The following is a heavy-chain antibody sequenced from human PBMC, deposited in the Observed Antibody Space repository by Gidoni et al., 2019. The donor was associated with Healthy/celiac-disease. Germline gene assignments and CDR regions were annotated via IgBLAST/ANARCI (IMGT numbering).Heavy chain of an antibody. V-gene: IGHV1-46*03. CDR1: GYTFTSYY. CDR2: INPSGGST. J-gene: IGHJ5*02. Sequence: QVQLVQSGAEVKKPGASVKVSCKASGYTFTSYYMHWVRQAPGQGLEWMGIINPSGGSTSYAQKFQGRVTMTRDTSTSTVYMELSSLRSEDTAVYYCARDSSIAVWNFEYEGNWFDPWGQGTLVTVSS. CDR3: ARDSSIAVWNFEYEGNWFDP. D-gene: IGHD6-19*01.